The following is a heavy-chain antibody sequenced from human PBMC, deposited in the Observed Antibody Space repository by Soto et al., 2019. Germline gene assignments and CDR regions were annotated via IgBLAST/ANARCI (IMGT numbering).Heavy chain of an antibody. J-gene: IGHJ2*01. D-gene: IGHD5-18*01. Sequence: PSETLSLTCTVSGGSISSSNYYWDWIRQPPGEGLEWIGSIYYSGSTYYNPSLKSRVTISVDTSKNQFSLKLSSVTAADTAVYYCARRGWMQLNWYFDLWGRGTLVT. CDR1: GGSISSSNYY. V-gene: IGHV4-39*01. CDR3: ARRGWMQLNWYFDL. CDR2: IYYSGST.